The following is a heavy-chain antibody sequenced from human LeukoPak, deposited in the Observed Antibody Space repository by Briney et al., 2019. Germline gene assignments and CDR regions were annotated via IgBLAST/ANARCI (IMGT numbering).Heavy chain of an antibody. D-gene: IGHD3-10*01. CDR3: AKYTSGTSYRGLDQ. J-gene: IGHJ4*02. CDR2: INGDVSIT. CDR1: GFTFSSYW. V-gene: IGHV3-74*01. Sequence: GGSLRLSCAASGFTFSSYWMHWVRQAPGKGLVWVSRINGDVSITTYADSVKGRFTISRDDSKNTVYLQMNSLRAEDTAVYSCAKYTSGTSYRGLDQWGQGTLVTVSS.